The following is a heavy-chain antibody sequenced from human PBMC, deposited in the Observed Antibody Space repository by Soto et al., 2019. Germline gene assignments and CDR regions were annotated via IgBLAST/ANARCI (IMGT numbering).Heavy chain of an antibody. CDR3: ARGGVAARKGRWFDP. CDR1: GGSISSYY. Sequence: SETLSLTCTVSGGSISSYYWGWIRQSPVKGLEWIGYIHYSGSTNYNPSLRSRVTISVDTPKNQFSLKVNSMTAADTAIYYCARGGVAARKGRWFDPWGQGTLVTVSS. V-gene: IGHV4-59*01. J-gene: IGHJ5*02. D-gene: IGHD6-25*01. CDR2: IHYSGST.